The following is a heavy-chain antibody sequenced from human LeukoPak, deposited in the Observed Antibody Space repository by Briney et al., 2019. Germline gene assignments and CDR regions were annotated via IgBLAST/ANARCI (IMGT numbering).Heavy chain of an antibody. V-gene: IGHV3-7*03. D-gene: IGHD6-19*01. CDR3: ARDNRAVALDVYDI. Sequence: GGSLRLSCAASGFTFRSSWMTWVRQAPGKGLEWVANINQDGSERYYVDSAKARFTMSRDNAKNSLYLQMNSLRAEDTAVYFCARDNRAVALDVYDIWGQGTMVTVSS. J-gene: IGHJ3*02. CDR1: GFTFRSSW. CDR2: INQDGSER.